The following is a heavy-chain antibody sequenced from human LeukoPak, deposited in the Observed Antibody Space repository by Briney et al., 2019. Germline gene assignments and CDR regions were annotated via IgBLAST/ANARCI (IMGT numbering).Heavy chain of an antibody. J-gene: IGHJ6*02. CDR3: ARAPYSSSLYYYGVDV. Sequence: PSETLSLTCTVSGGSISSYYWSWIRQPAGRGLEWIGHIYSSGSTNYNPSLQSRVTMSVGTSKNQFSLKLSSVTAADTAVYYCARAPYSSSLYYYGVDVWGQGTTVTVSS. CDR1: GGSISSYY. CDR2: IYSSGST. D-gene: IGHD6-13*01. V-gene: IGHV4-4*07.